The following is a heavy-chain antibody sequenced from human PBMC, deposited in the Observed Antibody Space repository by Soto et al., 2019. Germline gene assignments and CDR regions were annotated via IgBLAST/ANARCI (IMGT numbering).Heavy chain of an antibody. D-gene: IGHD3-22*01. J-gene: IGHJ6*02. CDR2: IYPGDSDT. V-gene: IGHV5-51*01. Sequence: PGESLKIYCKGSGYSFTSYWIGWVRQMPGKGLEWMGIIYPGDSDTRYSPSFQGQVTISADKSISTAYLHWSSLKASDTAMYYCARLYDSSVDTRYYYYYYGMDVWGQGTTVTVSS. CDR1: GYSFTSYW. CDR3: ARLYDSSVDTRYYYYYYGMDV.